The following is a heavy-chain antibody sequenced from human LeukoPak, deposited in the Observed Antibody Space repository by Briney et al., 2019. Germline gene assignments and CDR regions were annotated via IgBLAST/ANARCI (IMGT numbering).Heavy chain of an antibody. V-gene: IGHV4-39*07. J-gene: IGHJ4*02. CDR3: ARSLGVRSHFDY. CDR2: IYYSGST. CDR1: GGSISSSSYY. Sequence: PSETLSLTCTVSGGSISSSSYYWGWIRQPPGKGLEWIGSIYYSGSTYYNPSLKSRVTTSVDASKNQFSLKLTSVTAADTAVYYCARSLGVRSHFDYWGQGTLVTVSS. D-gene: IGHD3-16*01.